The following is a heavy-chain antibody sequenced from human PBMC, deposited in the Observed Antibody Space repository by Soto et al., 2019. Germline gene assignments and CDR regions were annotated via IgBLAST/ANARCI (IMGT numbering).Heavy chain of an antibody. CDR3: ARDQPGGGGRYSYGYFDYYYGMDV. Sequence: GSLRLSCAASGFTVSSNYMSWVRQAPGKGLEWVSVIYSGGSTYYADSVKGRFTISRDNSKNTLYLQMNSLRAEDTAVYYCARDQPGGGGRYSYGYFDYYYGMDVWGQGTTVTVS. CDR1: GFTVSSNY. CDR2: IYSGGST. J-gene: IGHJ6*02. V-gene: IGHV3-53*01. D-gene: IGHD5-18*01.